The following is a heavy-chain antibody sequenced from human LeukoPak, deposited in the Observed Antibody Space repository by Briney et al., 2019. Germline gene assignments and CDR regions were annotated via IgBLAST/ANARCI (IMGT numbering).Heavy chain of an antibody. D-gene: IGHD6-13*01. CDR2: ISYDGSNK. J-gene: IGHJ4*02. CDR1: GFTFSSYD. V-gene: IGHV3-30-3*01. CDR3: ARFLEIAAAGTGFDY. Sequence: GGSLRLSCAASGFTFSSYDMHWVRQAPGKGLEWVTVISYDGSNKYYADSVKGRFTISRDNSKNTLYLQMNSLRAEDTAVYYCARFLEIAAAGTGFDYWGQGTLVTVSS.